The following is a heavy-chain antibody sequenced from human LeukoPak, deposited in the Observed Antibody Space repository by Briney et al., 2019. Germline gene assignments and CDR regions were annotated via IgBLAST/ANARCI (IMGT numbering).Heavy chain of an antibody. CDR1: GFTVSSNY. J-gene: IGHJ4*02. Sequence: PGGSLRLSCAASGFTVSSNYMSWVRQATGRGVEWVSIICRGGSPYYADSVKGRFTISQDNYKNTLYLQMNRRRAEDTDVYYCARYRNYYDSSGYYPFDYWGQGSLVTVSS. CDR2: ICRGGSP. D-gene: IGHD3-22*01. CDR3: ARYRNYYDSSGYYPFDY. V-gene: IGHV3-53*01.